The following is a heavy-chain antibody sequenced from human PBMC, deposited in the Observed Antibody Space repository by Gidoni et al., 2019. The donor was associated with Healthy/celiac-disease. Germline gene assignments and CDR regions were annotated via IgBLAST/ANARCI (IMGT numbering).Heavy chain of an antibody. Sequence: QLQLPSSVPGLVNPSEPLSLTCTVSGGSISSSSYYWGGIRQPPGKGLEWIGSIYYSGSTYYNPSLKSRVTISVDTSKNQVSLKLSSVTAADTAVYYWARVIVDNWFDPWGQGTLVTVSS. CDR2: IYYSGST. CDR3: ARVIVDNWFDP. CDR1: GGSISSSSYY. V-gene: IGHV4-39*07. J-gene: IGHJ5*02. D-gene: IGHD3-16*02.